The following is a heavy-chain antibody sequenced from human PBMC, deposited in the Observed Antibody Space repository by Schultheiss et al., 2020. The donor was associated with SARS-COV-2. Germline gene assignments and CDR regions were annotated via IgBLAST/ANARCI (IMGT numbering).Heavy chain of an antibody. CDR2: IYPGESDT. CDR1: GYSFSSYW. D-gene: IGHD2-15*01. CDR3: ARGYCGGGSCYEGEWFDS. V-gene: IGHV5-51*01. Sequence: ESLKISCKGSGYSFSSYWLGWVRQMPGKGLEWMGIIYPGESDTRYSPSFQGQVTISADKSISTAYLQWSSLKASDTAMYYCARGYCGGGSCYEGEWFDSWGQGTLVTVSS. J-gene: IGHJ5*01.